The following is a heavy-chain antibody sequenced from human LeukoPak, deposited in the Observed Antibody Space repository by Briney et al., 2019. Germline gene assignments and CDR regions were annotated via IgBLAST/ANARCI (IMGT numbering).Heavy chain of an antibody. CDR3: ARGPPEGYSSNWYWFDP. D-gene: IGHD6-13*01. CDR2: ISGYNGNI. Sequence: ASVKVSCKASGYTFTSYGISWVRQAPGQGLEWMGWISGYNGNIMYAQKFQDRVTMTTDTSTSTAYMELRSLRSDDRAVYYCARGPPEGYSSNWYWFDPWGQGTLITVSS. V-gene: IGHV1-18*01. J-gene: IGHJ5*02. CDR1: GYTFTSYG.